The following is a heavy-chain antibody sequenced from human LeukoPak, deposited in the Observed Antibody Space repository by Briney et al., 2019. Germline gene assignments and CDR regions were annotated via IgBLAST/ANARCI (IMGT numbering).Heavy chain of an antibody. CDR3: ARDVSTHMGHNWFDP. V-gene: IGHV4-34*01. J-gene: IGHJ5*02. CDR1: RGSLSGYY. D-gene: IGHD2-2*01. Sequence: PSETLSLTCAVYRGSLSGYYWSWIRQPPGKGLEWIGEINHSGRTNYNPSLKSRVTMSVDTSKNQFSLKLSSVIAADTAVYYCARDVSTHMGHNWFDPWGQGTLVTVSS. CDR2: INHSGRT.